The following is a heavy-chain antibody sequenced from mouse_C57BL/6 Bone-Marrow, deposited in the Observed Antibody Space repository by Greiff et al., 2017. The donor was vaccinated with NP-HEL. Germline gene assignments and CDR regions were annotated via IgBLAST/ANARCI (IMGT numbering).Heavy chain of an antibody. V-gene: IGHV5-16*01. D-gene: IGHD1-1*01. Sequence: EVMLVESEGGLVQPGRSMKLSCTASGFTFSDYYMAWVRQVPEKGLEWVANINYDGSSTYYLDSLKSRFIISRDNAKNILYLQMSSLKSEDTATYYCARDFYYYGSSYGYFDVWGTGTTVTVSS. CDR2: INYDGSST. CDR3: ARDFYYYGSSYGYFDV. CDR1: GFTFSDYY. J-gene: IGHJ1*03.